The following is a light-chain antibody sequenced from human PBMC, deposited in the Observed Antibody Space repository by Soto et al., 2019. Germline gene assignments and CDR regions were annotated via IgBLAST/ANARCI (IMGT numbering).Light chain of an antibody. CDR1: QSVSRY. J-gene: IGKJ5*01. V-gene: IGKV3-11*01. CDR3: QQRSNWIT. CDR2: DAS. Sequence: EIVLTQSPATLSLSPGERATLSCRASQSVSRYLAWYQQKPGQAPRLLIYDASNRATGIPARFSGSGSGTDLTLTISSLEPEDFAVYYWQQRSNWITFGQGTRLEIK.